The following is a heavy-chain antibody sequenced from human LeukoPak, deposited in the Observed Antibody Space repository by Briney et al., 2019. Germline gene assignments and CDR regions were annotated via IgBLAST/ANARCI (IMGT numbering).Heavy chain of an antibody. Sequence: PGGSLRLSCAASGFTFSNYAMHWVRQAPGKGLEWVAVISFDGTNKYYANSVQGRFTISRDNSKNTLYLQMNSLRAEDTALYYCGRDMYDNGWSSFDYWGQGTLVTVSS. CDR2: ISFDGTNK. D-gene: IGHD3-10*01. V-gene: IGHV3-30-3*01. J-gene: IGHJ4*02. CDR3: GRDMYDNGWSSFDY. CDR1: GFTFSNYA.